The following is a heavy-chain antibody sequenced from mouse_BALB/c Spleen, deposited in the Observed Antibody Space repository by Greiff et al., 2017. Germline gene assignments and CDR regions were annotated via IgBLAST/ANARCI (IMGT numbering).Heavy chain of an antibody. CDR2: ISSGGST. D-gene: IGHD2-1*01. J-gene: IGHJ4*01. Sequence: EVKLVESGGGLVKPGGSLKLSCAASGFTFSSYAMSWVRQTPEKRLEWVASISSGGSTYYPDSVKGRFTISRDNARNILYLQMNSLRSEDTAMYYCARRDGKGGYYAMDYWGQGTSVTVSS. CDR1: GFTFSSYA. CDR3: ARRDGKGGYYAMDY. V-gene: IGHV5-6-5*01.